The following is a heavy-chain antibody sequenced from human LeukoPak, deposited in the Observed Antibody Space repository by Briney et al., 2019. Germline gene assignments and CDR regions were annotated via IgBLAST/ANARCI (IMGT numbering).Heavy chain of an antibody. D-gene: IGHD4-23*01. V-gene: IGHV3-30*18. Sequence: GGSLRLSCAASGFTFSQYAMHWVRQAPGKGLEWVAVMSYDGSAQYYADSVKGRFTISRDNSKKTLYLQMNSLRGDDTAFYYCAKVMITVVTTSKLDSWGQGTLVTVSS. J-gene: IGHJ4*02. CDR2: MSYDGSAQ. CDR1: GFTFSQYA. CDR3: AKVMITVVTTSKLDS.